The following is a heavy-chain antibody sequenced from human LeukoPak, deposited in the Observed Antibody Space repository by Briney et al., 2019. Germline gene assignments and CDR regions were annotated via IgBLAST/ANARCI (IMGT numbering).Heavy chain of an antibody. D-gene: IGHD6-19*01. CDR1: GFTFSTYA. Sequence: GGSLRLSCAASGFTFSTYAMSWVRQAPGKGLEWVSAISTSGGTTFYADSVKGRFTISRDNSENTLHLQMNNLRAEDTGIYYCAKDREGSGWYYFDYWGQGTLVIVSS. CDR3: AKDREGSGWYYFDY. V-gene: IGHV3-23*01. J-gene: IGHJ4*02. CDR2: ISTSGGTT.